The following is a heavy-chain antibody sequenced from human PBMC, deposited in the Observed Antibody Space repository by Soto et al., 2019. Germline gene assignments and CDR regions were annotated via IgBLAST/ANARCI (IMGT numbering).Heavy chain of an antibody. CDR2: ISAYNGNT. Sequence: QVQLVQSGAEVKKPGASVKVSCKASGYTFTSYDISWVRQAPRQGLEWMGWISAYNGNTNYAQKLQGRVTMTTHTSTSTAYMELSSLRSDDTAVYYCARYLYSSGWYENDYWGQGTLVAVSS. CDR3: ARYLYSSGWYENDY. D-gene: IGHD6-19*01. V-gene: IGHV1-18*01. CDR1: GYTFTSYD. J-gene: IGHJ4*02.